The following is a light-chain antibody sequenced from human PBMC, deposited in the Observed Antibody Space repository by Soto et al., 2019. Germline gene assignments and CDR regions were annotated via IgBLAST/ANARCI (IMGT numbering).Light chain of an antibody. V-gene: IGLV2-14*01. J-gene: IGLJ3*02. CDR2: EVT. CDR1: SSDVGGYNY. CDR3: NSHTTTSSWV. Sequence: QSVLTQPASVSGSPGQSITISCTGTSSDVGGYNYVSWYQQHPGKAPKLIIYEVTNRPSGVSNRFSGSKSGNTASLTISGLQAEDEADYYCNSHTTTSSWVFGGGTQLTVL.